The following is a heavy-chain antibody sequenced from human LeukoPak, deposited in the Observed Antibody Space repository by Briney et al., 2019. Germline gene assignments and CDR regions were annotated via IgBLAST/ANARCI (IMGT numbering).Heavy chain of an antibody. CDR2: IYHSGST. Sequence: SQTLSLTCAVSGGSISSGGYSWSWIRQPPGKGLEWIGYIYHSGSTYYNPSLKSRVTISVDRSKNQFSLKLSSVTAADTAVYYCARDSDYGDYEVRYYYGMDVWGQGTTVTVSS. V-gene: IGHV4-30-2*01. CDR3: ARDSDYGDYEVRYYYGMDV. J-gene: IGHJ6*02. CDR1: GGSISSGGYS. D-gene: IGHD4-17*01.